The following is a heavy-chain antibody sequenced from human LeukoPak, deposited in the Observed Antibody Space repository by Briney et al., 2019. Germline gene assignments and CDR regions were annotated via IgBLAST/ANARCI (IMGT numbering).Heavy chain of an antibody. CDR3: AREEREYCGGDCNDAFDI. J-gene: IGHJ3*02. CDR1: GGTFSSYA. V-gene: IGHV1-69*01. Sequence: SVKVSCKASGGTFSSYAIRWVRQAPGQGGEWMGGIIPIFGTANYAQKFQGRVTITADESTSTAYMELSSLRSEDTAVYYCAREEREYCGGDCNDAFDIWGQGTMVTVSS. CDR2: IIPIFGTA. D-gene: IGHD2-21*02.